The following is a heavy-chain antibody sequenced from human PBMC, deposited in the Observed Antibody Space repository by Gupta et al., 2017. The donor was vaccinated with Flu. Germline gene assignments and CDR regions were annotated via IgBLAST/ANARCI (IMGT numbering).Heavy chain of an antibody. Sequence: QVPLVASGGGVVQPGGSLRLPCAASGFILSSSGLHWVRQAPGKGREWVAVTVFDGINKYYADYVKCRFSIARDNSKNTLYLQMNSLRAEDTAVYYCARDAALGSGMDVWGHGTTVTVS. V-gene: IGHV3-33*01. CDR3: ARDAALGSGMDV. D-gene: IGHD6-13*01. CDR2: TVFDGINK. J-gene: IGHJ6*02. CDR1: GFILSSSG.